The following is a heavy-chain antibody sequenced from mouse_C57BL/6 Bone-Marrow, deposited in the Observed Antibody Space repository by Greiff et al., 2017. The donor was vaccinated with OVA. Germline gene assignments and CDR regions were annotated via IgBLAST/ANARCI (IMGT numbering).Heavy chain of an antibody. J-gene: IGHJ2*01. CDR2: IYPGDGDT. D-gene: IGHD2-5*01. CDR3: AGYSNYLYYFDY. CDR1: GYAFSSSW. Sequence: VMLVESGPELVKPGASVKISCKASGYAFSSSWMNWVKQRPGKGLEWIGRIYPGDGDTNYNGKFKGKATLTADKSSSTAYMQLSSLTSEDSAVYFCAGYSNYLYYFDYWGQGTTLTVSS. V-gene: IGHV1-82*01.